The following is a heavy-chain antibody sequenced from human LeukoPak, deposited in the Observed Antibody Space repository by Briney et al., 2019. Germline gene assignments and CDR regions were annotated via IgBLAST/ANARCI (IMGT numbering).Heavy chain of an antibody. CDR2: INPKIGNT. J-gene: IGHJ4*02. V-gene: IGHV1-2*02. D-gene: IGHD3-9*01. Sequence: ASVKVSCKASGYILTHFYVHWVRQAPGRELEWMGWINPKIGNTKIVGKFQDRVAMTRDTSTSTAYLEVTSLTSDDTAVYFCAREIIGHDVLTGLRVLDYWGQGTLVTVSS. CDR3: AREIIGHDVLTGLRVLDY. CDR1: GYILTHFY.